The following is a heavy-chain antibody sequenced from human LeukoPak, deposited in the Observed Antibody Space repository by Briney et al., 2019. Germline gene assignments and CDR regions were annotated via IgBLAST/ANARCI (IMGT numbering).Heavy chain of an antibody. D-gene: IGHD2-15*01. CDR2: ISGIGNAI. CDR3: ARHLATSGSYPLDY. Sequence: GGSLRLSCAASGFTFTNYAVSWVRQAPGKGLEWVSAISGIGNAIFYADSVKGRFTISRDSSKNTLSLQMSSLRAEDTAVYYCARHLATSGSYPLDYWGPGTLVTVTS. J-gene: IGHJ4*02. V-gene: IGHV3-23*01. CDR1: GFTFTNYA.